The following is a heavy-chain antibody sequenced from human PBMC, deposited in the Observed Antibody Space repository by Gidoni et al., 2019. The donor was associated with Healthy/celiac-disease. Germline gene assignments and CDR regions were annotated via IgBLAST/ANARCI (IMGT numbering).Heavy chain of an antibody. V-gene: IGHV3-11*06. Sequence: QVQLVESGGGLVKPGGSLRISGAASGFTFSDYYMSWIRQAPGKGLEWVSYISSSSSYTNYADSVKGRFTISGDNAKNSLYLQMNSLRAEDTAVYYCAREIVGATTFIDPWGQGTLVTVSS. J-gene: IGHJ5*02. CDR1: GFTFSDYY. D-gene: IGHD1-26*01. CDR3: AREIVGATTFIDP. CDR2: ISSSSSYT.